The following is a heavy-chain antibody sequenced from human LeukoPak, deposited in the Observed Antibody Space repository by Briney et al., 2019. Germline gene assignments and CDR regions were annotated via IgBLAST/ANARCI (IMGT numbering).Heavy chain of an antibody. CDR2: IIPILGIA. V-gene: IGHV1-69*04. CDR3: ARAPTLEAAANFDY. Sequence: SVKVSCKASGGTFSSYAISWVRQAPGQGLEWMGRIIPILGIANYAQKFQGRVTITADKSTSTAYMELSSLRSEDTAVYYCARAPTLEAAANFDYWGQGTLVTVSS. J-gene: IGHJ4*02. CDR1: GGTFSSYA. D-gene: IGHD6-13*01.